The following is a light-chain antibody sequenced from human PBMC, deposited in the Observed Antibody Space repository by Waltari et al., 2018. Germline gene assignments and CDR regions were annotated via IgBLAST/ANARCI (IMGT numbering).Light chain of an antibody. CDR1: QYISNW. CDR2: GAS. CDR3: LLYTTYSRT. Sequence: DIEMTQPPSTLSASVGDRLPNSCRTSQYISNWLAWYQQKPGKPPKLLISGASTLHSGVPSRFSGSGSGTEFTLTINALQPDDFATYYCLLYTTYSRTFGQGTRVEI. J-gene: IGKJ1*01. V-gene: IGKV1-5*03.